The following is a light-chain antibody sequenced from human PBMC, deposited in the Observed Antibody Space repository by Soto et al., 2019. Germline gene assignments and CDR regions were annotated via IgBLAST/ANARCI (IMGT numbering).Light chain of an antibody. J-gene: IGKJ1*01. CDR1: QSVSSN. V-gene: IGKV3-15*01. Sequence: YLATLSVPAEERATLSCRASQSVSSNLAWYQQKHGQAPRLLIYCASTRATAVPVRLSGSGSGTEFHLPISRLQSEDFAVYYCQQYNNWPRTFGQGTK. CDR3: QQYNNWPRT. CDR2: CAS.